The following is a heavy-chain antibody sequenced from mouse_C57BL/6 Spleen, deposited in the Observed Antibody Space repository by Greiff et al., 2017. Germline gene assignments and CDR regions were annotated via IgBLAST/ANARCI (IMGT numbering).Heavy chain of an antibody. CDR2: IWTGGGT. Sequence: QVQLKESGPGLVAPSQCLSLTCTVSGFSFTSYAISWVRQPPGKGLEWLGVIWTGGGTNYNSALKSRLSISKDNSTSQVVLKMNSLQTDETARYYCARDEYGSSYGFAYWGQGTLVTVSA. V-gene: IGHV2-9-1*01. CDR1: GFSFTSYA. D-gene: IGHD1-1*01. J-gene: IGHJ3*01. CDR3: ARDEYGSSYGFAY.